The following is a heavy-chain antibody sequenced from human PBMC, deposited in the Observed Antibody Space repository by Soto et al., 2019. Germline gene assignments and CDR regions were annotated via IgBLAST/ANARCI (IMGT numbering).Heavy chain of an antibody. V-gene: IGHV3-48*01. CDR3: ARDWNYAVDY. CDR1: GFTFSSYS. Sequence: ESGGGLVQPGGSLRLSCAASGFTFSSYSMNWVRQAPGKGLEWVSYISAASSTMLYADSVRGRFTISRDNAKDSLYLQMNSLRAEDTAVYYCARDWNYAVDYWGQGTLVTVSS. J-gene: IGHJ4*02. D-gene: IGHD1-7*01. CDR2: ISAASSTM.